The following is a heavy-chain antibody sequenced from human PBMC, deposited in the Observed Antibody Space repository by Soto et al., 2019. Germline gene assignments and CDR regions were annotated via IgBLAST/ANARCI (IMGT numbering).Heavy chain of an antibody. J-gene: IGHJ4*02. CDR2: INHSGST. V-gene: IGHV4-34*01. Sequence: PSETLSLTCAVYGGSFSGYYWSWIRQPPGKGLEWIGEINHSGSTNYNPSLKSRVTISVDTSKNQFSLKLSSVTAADTAVYYCARCGSSAAHDYWGQGTLVTVSS. D-gene: IGHD6-6*01. CDR1: GGSFSGYY. CDR3: ARCGSSAAHDY.